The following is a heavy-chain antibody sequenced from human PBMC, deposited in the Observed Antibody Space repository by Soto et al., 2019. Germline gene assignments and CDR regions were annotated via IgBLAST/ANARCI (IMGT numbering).Heavy chain of an antibody. J-gene: IGHJ4*02. D-gene: IGHD5-18*01. CDR1: GGTFSSYA. CDR2: IIPIFGTA. CDR3: ARDQAAHVDTAMDFDY. Sequence: QVQLVQSGAEVKKPGSSVKVSCKASGGTFSSYAISWVRQAPGQGLEWMGGIIPIFGTASYAQKFQGRVTITADESTSTAYMELGSLRSEDTAVYYCARDQAAHVDTAMDFDYWGQGTLVTVSS. V-gene: IGHV1-69*01.